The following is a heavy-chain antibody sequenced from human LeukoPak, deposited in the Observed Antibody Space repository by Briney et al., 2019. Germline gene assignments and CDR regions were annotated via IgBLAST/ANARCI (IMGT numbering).Heavy chain of an antibody. CDR1: GGSFSGYY. CDR3: ARGSTGPQDAFDI. CDR2: INHSGST. J-gene: IGHJ3*02. Sequence: SETLSLTCAVYGGSFSGYYWSWIRQPPGKGLEWIGEINHSGSTNYNPSLKSRVTISVDTSKTQFSLKLSSVTAADTAVYYCARGSTGPQDAFDIWGQGTMVTVSS. V-gene: IGHV4-34*01.